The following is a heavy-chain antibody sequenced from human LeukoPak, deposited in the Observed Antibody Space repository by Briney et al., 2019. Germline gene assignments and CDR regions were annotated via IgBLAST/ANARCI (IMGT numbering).Heavy chain of an antibody. CDR1: GYSFATYW. J-gene: IGHJ5*02. D-gene: IGHD6-19*01. CDR2: IYPGDSET. CDR3: ARLHGSGWYQSLDP. Sequence: GESLQISCKGSGYSFATYWIGWVRQMPGKGLEWMGIIYPGDSETRYSPSFQGRVTISADKSISTAYLQWSSLKASDTAMYYCARLHGSGWYQSLDPWGQGTLVTVSS. V-gene: IGHV5-51*01.